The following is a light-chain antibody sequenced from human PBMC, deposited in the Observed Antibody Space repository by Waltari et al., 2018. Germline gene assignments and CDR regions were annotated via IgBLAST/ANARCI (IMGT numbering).Light chain of an antibody. Sequence: DIVMTQSPDSLAVSLGERATIHCKSSQSVLYSSNNRNYLAWYQQKPGQPPKLVLYWASPRESGVPDRFSGSGSGTDFTLTISSLQAEDVAVYYCQKYYSSSWTFGQGTKVELK. CDR1: QSVLYSSNNRNY. V-gene: IGKV4-1*01. CDR2: WAS. J-gene: IGKJ1*01. CDR3: QKYYSSSWT.